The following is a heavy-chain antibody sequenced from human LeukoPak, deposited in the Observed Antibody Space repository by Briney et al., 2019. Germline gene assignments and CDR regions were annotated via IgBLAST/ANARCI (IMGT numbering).Heavy chain of an antibody. Sequence: ASVKVSCKASGYTFTRYGIRGVRQAPGQGLAWMGWMSAYNCNTNYAQKLQGRVTMTTDTSTSTAYMELRSLRSDDTAVYYCARYYDSSYFDYWGQGPLVPVSS. CDR2: MSAYNCNT. J-gene: IGHJ4*02. CDR3: ARYYDSSYFDY. V-gene: IGHV1-18*01. CDR1: GYTFTRYG. D-gene: IGHD3-22*01.